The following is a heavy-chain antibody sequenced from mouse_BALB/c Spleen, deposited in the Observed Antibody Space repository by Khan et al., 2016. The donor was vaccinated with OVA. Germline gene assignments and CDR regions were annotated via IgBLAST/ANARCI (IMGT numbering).Heavy chain of an antibody. V-gene: IGHV1-4*01. J-gene: IGHJ3*01. CDR1: GYTFTSYT. CDR2: INPSNNYT. Sequence: VKLQESGAELARPGASVKMSCKASGYTFTSYTMHWVRQRPGQALEWIGHINPSNNYTNYNQNFKDKATLIVDKSSSTAYIQLNSLTSEDSAVYYCVREGAYDRSDGWFAYWGQGTLVTVSA. CDR3: VREGAYDRSDGWFAY. D-gene: IGHD2-14*01.